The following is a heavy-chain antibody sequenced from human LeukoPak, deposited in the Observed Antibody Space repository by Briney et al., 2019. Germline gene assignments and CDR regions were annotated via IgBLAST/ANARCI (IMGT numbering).Heavy chain of an antibody. D-gene: IGHD2-15*01. J-gene: IGHJ4*02. CDR3: ARVSRCSGGSCYYFDY. V-gene: IGHV4-59*01. CDR2: IYYSGST. Sequence: SETLSLTCTVSGGSISNYYWSWIRQPPGKGLEWIGYIYYSGSTNYNPSLKSRVTISVDTSKNQFSLTLSSVTAADTAVYYCARVSRCSGGSCYYFDYWGQGTLVTVSS. CDR1: GGSISNYY.